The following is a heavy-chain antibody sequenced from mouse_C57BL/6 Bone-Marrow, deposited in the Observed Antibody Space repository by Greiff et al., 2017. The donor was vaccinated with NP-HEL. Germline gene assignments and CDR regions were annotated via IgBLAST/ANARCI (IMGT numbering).Heavy chain of an antibody. J-gene: IGHJ2*01. D-gene: IGHD1-1*01. CDR1: GYSITSDY. V-gene: IGHV3-8*01. Sequence: EVQRVESGPGLAKPSQTLSLTCSVTGYSITSDYWNWIRKFPGNKLEYMGYISYSGSTYYNPSLKSRISITRDTSKNQYYLQLNSVTTEDTASYYCARYYYGSSYPFDYWGQGTTLTVSS. CDR3: ARYYYGSSYPFDY. CDR2: ISYSGST.